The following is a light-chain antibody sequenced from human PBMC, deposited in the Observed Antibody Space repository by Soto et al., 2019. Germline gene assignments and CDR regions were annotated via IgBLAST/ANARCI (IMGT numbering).Light chain of an antibody. CDR3: QQYDNLLT. J-gene: IGKJ4*01. CDR1: QDISNY. Sequence: DIQMTQSPSSLSASVGDRVTITCLASQDISNYLNWYQQKPGKAPKLLIYDASNLETGVPSRFSGSGSGTDFTFTISSLQPEDIATYYCQQYDNLLTFGGGTKVDXK. CDR2: DAS. V-gene: IGKV1-33*01.